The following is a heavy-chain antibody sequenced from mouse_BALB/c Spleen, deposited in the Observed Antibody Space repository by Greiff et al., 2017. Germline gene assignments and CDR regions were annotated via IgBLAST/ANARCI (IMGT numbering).Heavy chain of an antibody. CDR1: GYTFTSYT. CDR2: INPSSGYT. V-gene: IGHV1-4*01. J-gene: IGHJ2*01. Sequence: QVHVKQSGAELARPGASVKMSCKASGYTFTSYTMHWVKQRPGQGLEWIGYINPSSGYTNYNQKFKDKATLTADKSSSTAYMQLSSLTSEDSAVYYCARGLLRLLDYWGQGTTLTVSS. CDR3: ARGLLRLLDY. D-gene: IGHD1-2*01.